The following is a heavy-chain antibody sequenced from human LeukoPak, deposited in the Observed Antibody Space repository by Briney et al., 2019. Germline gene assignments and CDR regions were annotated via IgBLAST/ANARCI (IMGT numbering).Heavy chain of an antibody. CDR1: GYTFTGYY. Sequence: GASVKVSCKASGYTFTGYYMHWVRQAPGQGLEWMGWINPNSGGTNYAQKFKGRVTMTRDTSISTAYMELSRLRSDDTAVYYCARDGHRRYHYDSSGREDAFDIWGQGTMVTVSS. J-gene: IGHJ3*02. CDR3: ARDGHRRYHYDSSGREDAFDI. CDR2: INPNSGGT. D-gene: IGHD3-22*01. V-gene: IGHV1-2*02.